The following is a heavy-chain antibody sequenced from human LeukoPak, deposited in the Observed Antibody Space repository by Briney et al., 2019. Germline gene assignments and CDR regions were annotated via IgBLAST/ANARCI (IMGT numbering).Heavy chain of an antibody. CDR1: GGSISSNSYY. J-gene: IGHJ5*02. Sequence: SETLSLTCTVSGGSISSNSYYWGWIRQPPGKGLEWIASIYYSGSTYYNPSLKSRVTVSVATSKNQFSLKLSSVTAADTAVYYCARDGYAYWFDPWGQGTLVTVSS. CDR3: ARDGYAYWFDP. D-gene: IGHD5-12*01. CDR2: IYYSGST. V-gene: IGHV4-39*02.